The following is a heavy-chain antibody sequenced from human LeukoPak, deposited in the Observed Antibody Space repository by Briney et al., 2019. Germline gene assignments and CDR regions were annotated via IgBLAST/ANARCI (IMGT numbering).Heavy chain of an antibody. J-gene: IGHJ4*02. V-gene: IGHV4-31*03. CDR1: GDSVISGTSF. CDR2: IHHSGHT. D-gene: IGHD2-2*01. Sequence: PSETLSLTCTVSGDSVISGTSFWGWIRQHPGKGLEWVGYIHHSGHTYDNPSLQSRVIISMDKSKNQFSLKLNSVTAADTAVHYCARYCSSTSCPFDYWGQGALVTVSS. CDR3: ARYCSSTSCPFDY.